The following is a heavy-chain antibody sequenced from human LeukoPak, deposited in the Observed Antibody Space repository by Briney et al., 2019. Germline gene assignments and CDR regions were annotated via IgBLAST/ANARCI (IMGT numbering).Heavy chain of an antibody. J-gene: IGHJ6*03. D-gene: IGHD3/OR15-3a*01. Sequence: PSETLSLTCTVSGGSISSYHWSWIRQPPGKGLEWIGYIYYTGSTNYNPSLKSRVTISVDTSKNQFSLKLSSVTAADTAVYYCARGDWYYYYYYMDVWGKGTTVTTSS. CDR1: GGSISSYH. CDR2: IYYTGST. CDR3: ARGDWYYYYYYMDV. V-gene: IGHV4-59*01.